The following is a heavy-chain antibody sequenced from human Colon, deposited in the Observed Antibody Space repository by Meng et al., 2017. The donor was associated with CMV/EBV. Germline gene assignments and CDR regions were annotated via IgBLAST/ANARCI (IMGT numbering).Heavy chain of an antibody. J-gene: IGHJ4*02. CDR2: LYVGGDST. CDR3: ARRGQV. Sequence: GESLKISCVASGFTFSNYAMSWVRQAPGKGLEWVANLYVGGDSTYYADSVKGRFTISRDNSKNTLYLQMNSLKDEDTAVYFCARRGQVWGQGTLVTVSS. CDR1: GFTFSNYA. V-gene: IGHV3-23*03.